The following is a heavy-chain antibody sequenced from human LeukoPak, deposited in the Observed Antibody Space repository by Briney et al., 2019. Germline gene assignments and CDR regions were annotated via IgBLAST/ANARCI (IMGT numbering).Heavy chain of an antibody. CDR1: GFPDSSNY. Sequence: GGPLRLLCAASGFPDSSNYMNWPRQAPGKALEGVSYISSSGSTIYYADSVKGRFTISRDSANNSQYLQNNSLRAEDTAVYYCSELGITMIGGVWGKGTTVTISS. CDR3: SELGITMIGGV. CDR2: ISSSGSTI. V-gene: IGHV3-48*03. D-gene: IGHD3-10*02. J-gene: IGHJ6*04.